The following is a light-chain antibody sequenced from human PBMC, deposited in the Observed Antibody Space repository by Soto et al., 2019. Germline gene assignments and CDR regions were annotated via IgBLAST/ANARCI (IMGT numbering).Light chain of an antibody. Sequence: QSALTQPRSVSGSPGQSVTISCTGTSSDVGGYNYVSWYQQHPGKASKLMIYDVSKRPSGVPDRFSGSKSGNTASLTISGLQAEDEADYCCCSYAGSYAWVFGGGTKLTVL. CDR2: DVS. CDR3: CSYAGSYAWV. J-gene: IGLJ3*02. CDR1: SSDVGGYNY. V-gene: IGLV2-11*01.